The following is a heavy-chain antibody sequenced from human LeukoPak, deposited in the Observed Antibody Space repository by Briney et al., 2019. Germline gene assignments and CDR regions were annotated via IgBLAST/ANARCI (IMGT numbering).Heavy chain of an antibody. J-gene: IGHJ3*02. CDR2: ISWNSGSI. D-gene: IGHD2-2*01. CDR1: GFTFDDYA. CDR3: ARQYCSSTSCFDAFDI. V-gene: IGHV3-9*03. Sequence: PGRSLRLSCAASGFTFDDYAVHWVRQAPGKGLEWVSGISWNSGSIGYADSVKGRFTISRDNAKNSLYLQMNSLRAEDMALYYCARQYCSSTSCFDAFDIWGQGTMVTVSS.